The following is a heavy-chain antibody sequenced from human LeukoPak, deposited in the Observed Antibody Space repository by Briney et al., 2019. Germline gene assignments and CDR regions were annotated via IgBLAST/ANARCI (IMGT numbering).Heavy chain of an antibody. CDR3: ARRDYGSGAGQFDY. J-gene: IGHJ4*02. CDR1: GYSFTSYW. D-gene: IGHD3-10*01. Sequence: GESLKISCNGSGYSFTSYWIGWVRQMPGKGLEWMGIIYPGDSDTRYSPSFQGQVTISVDKSISTAYLQWSSLKASDTAMYYCARRDYGSGAGQFDYGGQGTLVTVSS. V-gene: IGHV5-51*01. CDR2: IYPGDSDT.